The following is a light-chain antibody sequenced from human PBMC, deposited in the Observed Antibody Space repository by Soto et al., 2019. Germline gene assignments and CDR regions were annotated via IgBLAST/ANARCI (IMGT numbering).Light chain of an antibody. CDR1: QRLLYSSNNQNY. CDR2: WAS. Sequence: DIVMTQSPESLAVSLGERSTINCKSSQRLLYSSNNQNYLAWYQQKPGQPPRLLIYWASARESGVPDRFSGSGSGTDFTLTISRLQAEDVAVYYCQQYYPTPPHTFGQGTKVEIK. J-gene: IGKJ2*01. CDR3: QQYYPTPPHT. V-gene: IGKV4-1*01.